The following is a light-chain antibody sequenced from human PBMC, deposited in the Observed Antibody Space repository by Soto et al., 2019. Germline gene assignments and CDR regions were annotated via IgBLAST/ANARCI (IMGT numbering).Light chain of an antibody. CDR1: RSITTW. CDR2: DAS. Sequence: TQSPSTLSASEGDRVTITCRASRSITTWLAWYQQKPGQAPRLLIFDASQRATGIPARFRGSGSGTDFTLSISSLEPEDFAVYYCQQRTDRPPWTFGQGTKVESK. J-gene: IGKJ1*01. CDR3: QQRTDRPPWT. V-gene: IGKV3-11*01.